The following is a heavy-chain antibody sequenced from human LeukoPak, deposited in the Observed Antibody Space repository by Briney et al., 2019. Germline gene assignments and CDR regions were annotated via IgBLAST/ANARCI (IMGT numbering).Heavy chain of an antibody. CDR3: ARQYCSGGSCYSSPFDY. V-gene: IGHV5-51*01. Sequence: GESLKISCKGSGYIFTNYWIGWVRQMPGKGLEWMGIIYAGDSDTRYSPSFQGQVTISADKSISTAYLQWSSLKASDTAMYYCARQYCSGGSCYSSPFDYWGQGTLVTVSS. CDR1: GYIFTNYW. CDR2: IYAGDSDT. J-gene: IGHJ4*02. D-gene: IGHD2-15*01.